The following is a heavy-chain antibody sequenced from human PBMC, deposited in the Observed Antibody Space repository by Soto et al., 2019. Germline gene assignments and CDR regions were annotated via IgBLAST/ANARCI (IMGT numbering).Heavy chain of an antibody. D-gene: IGHD7-27*01. V-gene: IGHV3-23*01. J-gene: IGHJ4*02. CDR2: VGTSGGST. CDR3: AKKSLGSITLPALYYFDY. Sequence: GGSLRLSCAASGFTFSSYDTHWVRQAPGGGLEWVSGVGTSGGSTFYADSVKGRFTISRDNSKNTVYLQMNSLRAEDTAVYYCAKKSLGSITLPALYYFDYWGQGTLVTVSS. CDR1: GFTFSSYD.